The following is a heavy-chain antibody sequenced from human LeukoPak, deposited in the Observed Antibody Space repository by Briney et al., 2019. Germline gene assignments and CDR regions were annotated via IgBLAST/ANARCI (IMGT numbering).Heavy chain of an antibody. CDR3: ARDTGYYYGMDV. Sequence: PSETLSLTCAVYGGSFSGYYWSWIRQPPGKGLEWIGEINHSGSTNYNPSLKSRVTISVDRSKNQFSLKLSSVTAADTAVYCCARDTGYYYGMDVWGQGTTVTVSS. J-gene: IGHJ6*02. D-gene: IGHD2-8*02. CDR1: GGSFSGYY. V-gene: IGHV4-34*01. CDR2: INHSGST.